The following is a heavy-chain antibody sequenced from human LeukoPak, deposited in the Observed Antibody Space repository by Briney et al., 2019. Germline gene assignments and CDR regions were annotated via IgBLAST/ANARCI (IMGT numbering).Heavy chain of an antibody. CDR3: ARGLGYCSGGACSV. CDR1: GFTFSNFW. Sequence: GGSLRLSCAASGFTFSNFWMHWVRQAPGKGLVWVSRINTDGSSTNYADSVKGRFTISRDNAKNTLFLQMNSLRADDTAVYYCARGLGYCSGGACSVWGQGTLVTVSS. V-gene: IGHV3-74*01. CDR2: INTDGSST. J-gene: IGHJ4*02. D-gene: IGHD2-15*01.